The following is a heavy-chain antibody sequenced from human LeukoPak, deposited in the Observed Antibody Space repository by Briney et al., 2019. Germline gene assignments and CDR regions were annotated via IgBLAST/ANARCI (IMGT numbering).Heavy chain of an antibody. CDR2: ISGTGNNA. CDR3: AKVTMYYNFFDY. J-gene: IGHJ4*02. V-gene: IGHV3-23*01. CDR1: GFTFSNYA. D-gene: IGHD4/OR15-4a*01. Sequence: GGSLRLSCAASGFTFSNYAMNWVRQAPGKGLEWVSIISGTGNNAYYTDSVKGRFTISRDNSKNTLCLQMNSLRAEDTAVYYCAKVTMYYNFFDYWGQGTLVTVSS.